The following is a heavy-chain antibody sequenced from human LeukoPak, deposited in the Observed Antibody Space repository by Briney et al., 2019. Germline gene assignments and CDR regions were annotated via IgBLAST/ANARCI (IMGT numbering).Heavy chain of an antibody. Sequence: SETLSLTCTVSGGSISSYYWSWIRQPPGKGLEWIGYIYYSGSTNYNPSLKSRVTISVDTSKNQFSLKLSSVTAADTAVYYCARTQDYDFWSGYFDYWGQGTLVTVSS. V-gene: IGHV4-59*01. J-gene: IGHJ4*02. CDR3: ARTQDYDFWSGYFDY. D-gene: IGHD3-3*01. CDR2: IYYSGST. CDR1: GGSISSYY.